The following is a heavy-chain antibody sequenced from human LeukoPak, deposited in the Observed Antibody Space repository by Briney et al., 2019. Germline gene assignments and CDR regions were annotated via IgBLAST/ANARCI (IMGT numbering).Heavy chain of an antibody. CDR3: ARVRNDSLGSRWFDP. J-gene: IGHJ5*02. CDR1: AYTFTMYH. D-gene: IGHD3-10*01. V-gene: IGHV1-46*01. Sequence: ASVKVSFKSSAYTFTMYHMHRVRQAPRQDLEWTGTIKPSAGSTIDAQKFRGRVTMTWDTSTSTVCMELSSLRSEDTAVYYCARVRNDSLGSRWFDPWGQGTLVTVSS. CDR2: IKPSAGST.